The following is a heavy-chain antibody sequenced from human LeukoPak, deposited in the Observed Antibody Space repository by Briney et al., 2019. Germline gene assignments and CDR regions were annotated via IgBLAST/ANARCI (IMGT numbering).Heavy chain of an antibody. V-gene: IGHV3-66*02. CDR1: GFTVSSNY. D-gene: IGHD6-6*01. J-gene: IGHJ4*02. CDR3: ARGGAARPLDY. CDR2: IYSGGST. Sequence: GGSLRLSCAASGFTVSSNYMSWVRQAPGKGLEWVSVIYSGGSTYYADSVKGRFTISRDNSKNTLYLQMTSLRAEDTAVYYCARGGAARPLDYWGQGTLVTVSS.